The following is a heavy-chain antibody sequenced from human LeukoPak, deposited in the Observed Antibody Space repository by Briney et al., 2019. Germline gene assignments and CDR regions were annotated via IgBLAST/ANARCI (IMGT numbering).Heavy chain of an antibody. CDR1: GFTFSSYA. D-gene: IGHD3-16*01. J-gene: IGHJ6*03. Sequence: GGSLRLSCAASGFTFSSYAMSWVRQAPGKGLEWVSGIIDSGESTYYANFAKGRFTISRDNSNNTLCLQMNGLRAEDTAVYYCAKLGGQELHNYYVAVCGKGTTVAVSS. CDR3: AKLGGQELHNYYVAV. CDR2: IIDSGEST. V-gene: IGHV3-23*01.